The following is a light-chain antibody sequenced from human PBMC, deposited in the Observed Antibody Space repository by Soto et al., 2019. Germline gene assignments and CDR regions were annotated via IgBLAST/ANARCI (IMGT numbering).Light chain of an antibody. J-gene: IGKJ3*01. CDR1: QSVSNN. CDR3: QQYSSWSFT. Sequence: EIVLTQSPATLSVFPGEKATLSCGASQSVSNNLAWYHQKPGQAPRPLIYGASTRATGVPARFSGSGSGTEFTPTISSLQSEDSAIYYCQQYSSWSFTFGPGTKVAIE. V-gene: IGKV3-15*01. CDR2: GAS.